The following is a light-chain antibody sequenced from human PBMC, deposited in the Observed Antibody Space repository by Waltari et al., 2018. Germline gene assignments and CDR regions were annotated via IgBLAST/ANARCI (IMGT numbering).Light chain of an antibody. CDR3: QQYYTTPLT. V-gene: IGKV4-1*01. CDR1: QSVFYTSDNDNY. CDR2: WAS. J-gene: IGKJ1*01. Sequence: DIVMTQSPDSLAVSLGERATINCRSSQSVFYTSDNDNYLAWYHQKPGQPPKLPIYWASTRASGVPDRFIGSVSGTDFTLPISILQAADGAVYYCQQYYTTPLTFGQGTRVEI.